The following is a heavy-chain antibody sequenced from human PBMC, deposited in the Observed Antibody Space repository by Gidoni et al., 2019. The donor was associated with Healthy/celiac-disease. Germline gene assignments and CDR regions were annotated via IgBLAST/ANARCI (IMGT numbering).Heavy chain of an antibody. D-gene: IGHD3-22*01. CDR2: ISWDGGST. Sequence: EVQLVESGGVVVQPGGSLRLSCAASGFTFDDYAMHWVRQAPGKGLEWVSLISWDGGSTYYADSVKGRFTISRDNSKNSLYLQMNSLRAEDTALYYCAKGDARSGYFDYWGQGTLVTVSS. J-gene: IGHJ4*02. CDR1: GFTFDDYA. CDR3: AKGDARSGYFDY. V-gene: IGHV3-43D*03.